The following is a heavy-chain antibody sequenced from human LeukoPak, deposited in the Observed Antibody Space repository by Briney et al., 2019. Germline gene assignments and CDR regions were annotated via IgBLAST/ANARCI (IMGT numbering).Heavy chain of an antibody. CDR1: GFTLSNYS. CDR3: ARDLAYGDDGL. D-gene: IGHD4-17*01. V-gene: IGHV3-21*01. J-gene: IGHJ4*02. CDR2: ISSSSSYI. Sequence: GGSLRLSFAASGFTLSNYSMNWVRHAPGKGLEWVAFISSSSSYIFYADSLKGRFTISRDNAKSSLYLQMNSLRADDTAVYYCARDLAYGDDGLWGQGTLVTVSS.